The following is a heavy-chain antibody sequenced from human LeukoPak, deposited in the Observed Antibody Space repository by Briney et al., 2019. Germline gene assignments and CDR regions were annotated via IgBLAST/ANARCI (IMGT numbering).Heavy chain of an antibody. CDR2: ISGSGGST. D-gene: IGHD4-11*01. CDR3: ANRGGYSKDSFYYYYYMDV. J-gene: IGHJ6*03. V-gene: IGHV3-23*01. CDR1: GFTFSSYA. Sequence: HPGGSLRLSCAASGFTFSSYAMSWVRQAPGKGLEWVSAISGSGGSTYYADSVKGRFTISRDNSKNTLYLQMNSLRAEDTAVYYCANRGGYSKDSFYYYYYMDVWGKGTTVTVSS.